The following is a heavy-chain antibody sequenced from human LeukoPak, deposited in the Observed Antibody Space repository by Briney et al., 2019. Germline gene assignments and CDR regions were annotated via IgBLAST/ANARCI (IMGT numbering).Heavy chain of an antibody. CDR1: GITFNDYG. V-gene: IGHV3-33*03. Sequence: GGSLRLSCGASGITFNDYGMHWVRQAPGKGLEWVAVIWYDGSKKFYVDSVKGRFTVSRDNSKNTLDLQMESLRAEDTAVYYCAKIPIMRALYDSSGYLGEDYWGQGTLVTVSS. J-gene: IGHJ4*02. D-gene: IGHD3-22*01. CDR2: IWYDGSKK. CDR3: AKIPIMRALYDSSGYLGEDY.